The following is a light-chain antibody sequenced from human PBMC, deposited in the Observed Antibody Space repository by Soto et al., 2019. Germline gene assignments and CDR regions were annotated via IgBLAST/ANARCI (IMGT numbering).Light chain of an antibody. CDR1: QSINSN. V-gene: IGKV3-15*01. J-gene: IGKJ4*01. CDR3: QQYNNWPRAT. CDR2: RAS. Sequence: EIVMTQSPATLSLSPGDRATLSCRASQSINSNLAWYQQKPGQAPRLIIFRASSRATGLPARFSASGSGTDFNLTISSLQSEDFAVYYCQQYNNWPRATFGGGTKVDIK.